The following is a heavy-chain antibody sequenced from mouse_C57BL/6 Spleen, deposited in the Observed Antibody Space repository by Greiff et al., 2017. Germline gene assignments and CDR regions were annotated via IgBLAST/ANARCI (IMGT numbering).Heavy chain of an antibody. CDR3: ARQGLHWDGLFAY. CDR2: IYPGSGST. V-gene: IGHV1-55*01. Sequence: VQLQQPGAELVKPGASVKMSCKASGYTFTSYWITWVKQRPGQGLEWIGDIYPGSGSTNYNEKFKSKATLTVDTSSSTAYMQLSSLTSEDSAVYYCARQGLHWDGLFAYWGQGTLVTVSA. D-gene: IGHD4-1*01. J-gene: IGHJ3*01. CDR1: GYTFTSYW.